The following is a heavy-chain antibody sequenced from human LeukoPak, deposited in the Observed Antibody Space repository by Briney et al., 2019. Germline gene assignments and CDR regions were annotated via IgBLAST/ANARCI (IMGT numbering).Heavy chain of an antibody. CDR3: ARLGSDHDF. J-gene: IGHJ4*02. D-gene: IGHD1-26*01. CDR2: IHTSGGS. CDR1: GASLSHYY. V-gene: IGHV4-4*09. Sequence: PSETLSLTCTVSGASLSHYYWSRIRQTPEKGLEWMGHIHTSGGSSPYPSLKSRLPMSIEPSRTQFSLKLTSVTAAGTAVYFCARLGSDHDFWGEGALVTVSS.